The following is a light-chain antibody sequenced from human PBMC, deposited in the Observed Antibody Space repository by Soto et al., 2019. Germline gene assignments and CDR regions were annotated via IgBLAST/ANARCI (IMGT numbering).Light chain of an antibody. CDR2: YES. Sequence: SYELTQPPSVSVARGKTARITCGGNKIGSKYVHWYQQKAGQAPVMVIYYESDRPSGIPERFSGSNSGNTATLTISRVEAGDEADYYCQVWDSISDHVVFGGGTKLTVL. V-gene: IGLV3-21*04. CDR1: KIGSKY. CDR3: QVWDSISDHVV. J-gene: IGLJ2*01.